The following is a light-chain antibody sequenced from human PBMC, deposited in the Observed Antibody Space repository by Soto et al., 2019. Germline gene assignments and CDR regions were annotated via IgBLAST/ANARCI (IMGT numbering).Light chain of an antibody. CDR1: QSVNSN. CDR2: GPS. J-gene: IGKJ5*01. V-gene: IGKV3-15*01. CDR3: QQYNNLPIT. Sequence: EIGMTQSPATLSVSPGERATLSCRARQSVNSNLAWYQQKPGQAPRLLIYGPSTRATGIPDRFSGSGSGTDFTLNISSLQAEDFAVYYCQQYNNLPITFGQGTRLEIK.